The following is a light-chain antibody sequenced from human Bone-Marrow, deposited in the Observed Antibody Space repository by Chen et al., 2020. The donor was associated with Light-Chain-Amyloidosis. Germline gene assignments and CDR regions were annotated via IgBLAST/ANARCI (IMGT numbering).Light chain of an antibody. CDR3: QVWDRSSDRPV. V-gene: IGLV3-21*02. Sequence: SYVLTQPSSVSVAPGQTATIACGGNNIGSTSVHWYQQTPGQAPLLVVYDDKDRPSGIPERLSGSNSGNTATLAIRRVEAGAEADYYCQVWDRSSDRPVFGGGTKLTVL. J-gene: IGLJ3*02. CDR2: DDK. CDR1: NIGSTS.